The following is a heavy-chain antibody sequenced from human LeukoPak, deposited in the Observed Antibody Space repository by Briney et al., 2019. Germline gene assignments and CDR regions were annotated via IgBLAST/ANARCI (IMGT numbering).Heavy chain of an antibody. Sequence: GGSLRLSCAASGFTFSSYGMHWVRQAPGKGLEWVAFIRYDGSNKYYADSVKGRFTISRDNSKNTLYLQMNSLRVEDTAVYYCAKEDRYGDYLDYWGQGTLVTVSS. V-gene: IGHV3-30*02. CDR2: IRYDGSNK. D-gene: IGHD4-17*01. CDR3: AKEDRYGDYLDY. J-gene: IGHJ4*02. CDR1: GFTFSSYG.